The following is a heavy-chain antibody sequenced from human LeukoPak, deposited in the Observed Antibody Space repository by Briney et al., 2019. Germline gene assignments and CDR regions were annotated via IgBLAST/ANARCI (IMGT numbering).Heavy chain of an antibody. CDR3: ARRSAGGDDAFDI. CDR2: IYYSGST. CDR1: GGSFSGYY. Sequence: PSETLSLTCAVYGGSFSGYYWSWIRQPPGKGLEWIGYIYYSGSTNYNPSLKSRVTISVDTSKNQFSLKLSSVTAADTAVYYCARRSAGGDDAFDIWGQGTMVTVSS. J-gene: IGHJ3*02. V-gene: IGHV4-59*08. D-gene: IGHD4-17*01.